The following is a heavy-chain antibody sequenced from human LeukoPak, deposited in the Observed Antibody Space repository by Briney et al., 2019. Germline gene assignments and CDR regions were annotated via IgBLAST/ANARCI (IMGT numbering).Heavy chain of an antibody. CDR2: IYHSGST. V-gene: IGHV4-39*07. D-gene: IGHD3-10*01. CDR1: GGSISSGSYY. CDR3: ARVKVRGAIIEDNNWFDP. J-gene: IGHJ5*02. Sequence: SETLSLTCTVSGGSISSGSYYWSWIRQPPGKGLEWIGSIYHSGSTYYNPSLKSRVTISVDTSKNQFSLKLSSVTAADTAVYYCARVKVRGAIIEDNNWFDPWGQGILVTVSS.